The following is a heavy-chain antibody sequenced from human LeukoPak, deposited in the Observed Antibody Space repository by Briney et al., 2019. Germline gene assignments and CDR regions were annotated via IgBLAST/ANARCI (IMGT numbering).Heavy chain of an antibody. CDR2: LYYSGST. CDR3: ARHTSDGYGPAPYGFDI. V-gene: IGHV4-59*08. CDR1: GASISSHY. D-gene: IGHD2-2*03. Sequence: SETLSLTCTVSGASISSHYWSWIRQPPGKGLEWIGYLYYSGSTNYNPSLKSRVTISVDTSKNQFSPKLSSVTAADTAVYYCARHTSDGYGPAPYGFDIWGQGTMVTVSS. J-gene: IGHJ3*02.